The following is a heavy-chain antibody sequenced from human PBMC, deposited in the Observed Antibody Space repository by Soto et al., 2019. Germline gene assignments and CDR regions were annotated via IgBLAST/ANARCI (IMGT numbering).Heavy chain of an antibody. CDR2: IYYSGST. CDR3: ARDISQEQLVSGGGYWFDP. Sequence: SETLSLTCTVSGGSISSGDYYWSWIRQPPGKGLEWIGYIYYSGSTYYNPSLKSRVTISVDTSKNQFSLKLSSVTAADTAVYYCARDISQEQLVSGGGYWFDPWGQGTLVTVSS. V-gene: IGHV4-30-4*01. J-gene: IGHJ5*02. D-gene: IGHD6-6*01. CDR1: GGSISSGDYY.